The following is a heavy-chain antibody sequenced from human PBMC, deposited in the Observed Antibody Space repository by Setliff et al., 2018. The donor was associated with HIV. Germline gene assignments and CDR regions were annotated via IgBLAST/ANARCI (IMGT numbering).Heavy chain of an antibody. CDR3: TTEPEETAGTSDIFDV. V-gene: IGHV3-15*01. Sequence: PGESLKISCAASGFTFSIPWMSWVRQAPGKGLEWVGRIKSKTEGEATDYSDPVKGRFTISRDDAKDTLYLQLNSLTTEDTAVYYCTTEPEETAGTSDIFDVWGQGTLVT. CDR1: GFTFSIPW. J-gene: IGHJ3*01. D-gene: IGHD5-18*01. CDR2: IKSKTEGEAT.